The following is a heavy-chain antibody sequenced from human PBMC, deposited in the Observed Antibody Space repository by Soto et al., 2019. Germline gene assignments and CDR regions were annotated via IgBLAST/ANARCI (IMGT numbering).Heavy chain of an antibody. CDR1: GFTFNGYR. CDR3: ARDPSEEMTMVNYYYYGMDV. J-gene: IGHJ6*02. CDR2: ISRSGSTI. Sequence: PGGSPILSCAVSGFTFNGYRMNWVRQAPGKGLEWISYISRSGSTIYYADSVKGRFTISRDNAKKSLYLQMNSLRAEDTAIYYCARDPSEEMTMVNYYYYGMDVWGQGITVTVSS. V-gene: IGHV3-48*03. D-gene: IGHD4-17*01.